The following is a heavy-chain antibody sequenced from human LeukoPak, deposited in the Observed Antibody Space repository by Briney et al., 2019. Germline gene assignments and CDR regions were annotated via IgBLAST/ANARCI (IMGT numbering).Heavy chain of an antibody. J-gene: IGHJ5*02. CDR3: ATARGVTMVRGVIIFINWFDP. CDR1: GYTLTELS. V-gene: IGHV1-24*01. D-gene: IGHD3-10*01. Sequence: ASVKVSCKVSGYTLTELSMHWVRQAPGKGLEWMGGFDPEDGETIYAQKFQGRVTMTEDTSTDSAYMELSGLRSEDTAVYYCATARGVTMVRGVIIFINWFDPWGQGTLVTVSS. CDR2: FDPEDGET.